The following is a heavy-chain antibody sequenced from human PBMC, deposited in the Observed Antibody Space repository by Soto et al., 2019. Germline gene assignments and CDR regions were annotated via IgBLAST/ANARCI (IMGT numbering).Heavy chain of an antibody. J-gene: IGHJ6*02. CDR3: VTDGVRQRRYGFWRYYYGMDF. Sequence: PGGSLRLSCSASGFTFSSYAMHWVRQAPGKGLEYVSAISSNGGSTYYADSVKGRFTISRDNSKNTLYLQMSSLRAEDTAVYYCVTDGVRQRRYGFWRYYYGMDFWGQGTTVTVSS. CDR1: GFTFSSYA. D-gene: IGHD6-25*01. V-gene: IGHV3-64D*08. CDR2: ISSNGGST.